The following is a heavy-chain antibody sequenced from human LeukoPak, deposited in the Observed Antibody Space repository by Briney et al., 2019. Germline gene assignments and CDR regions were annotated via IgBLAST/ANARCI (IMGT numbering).Heavy chain of an antibody. CDR2: IKQDGGEK. Sequence: GGSLRLSCAASEFTFSSYWMSWVRQAPGKGLEWVANIKQDGGEKYYLDSVKGRFTVSRDNAKNSLYLQMNSLRAEDTAVYYCARLGARQILEYWGQGTLVTV. CDR3: ARLGARQILEY. D-gene: IGHD4-17*01. J-gene: IGHJ4*02. CDR1: EFTFSSYW. V-gene: IGHV3-7*01.